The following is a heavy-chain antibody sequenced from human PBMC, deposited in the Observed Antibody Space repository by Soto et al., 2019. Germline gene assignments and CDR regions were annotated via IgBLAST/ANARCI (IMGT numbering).Heavy chain of an antibody. CDR3: ARTSCSGGSCNNWFDP. CDR2: IYWDDDK. V-gene: IGHV2-5*08. D-gene: IGHD2-15*01. J-gene: IGHJ5*02. CDR1: GFSLSTSGMC. Sequence: SGPTLVNPTQTLTLTCTFSGFSLSTSGMCVSWIRQPPGKALEWLALIYWDDDKRYSPSLKSRLTITKDTSKNQVVLTMTNMDPVDTATYYCARTSCSGGSCNNWFDPWGQGTLVTVSS.